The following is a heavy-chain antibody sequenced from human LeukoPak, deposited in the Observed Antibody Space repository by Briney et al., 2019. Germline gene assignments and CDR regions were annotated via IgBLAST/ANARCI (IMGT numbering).Heavy chain of an antibody. J-gene: IGHJ4*02. Sequence: GGSLRLSCAASGFTFSSCAMSWVRQAPGKGLEWVSAISGSGGSTYYADSVKGRFTISRDNSKNTLYLQMNSLRAEDTAVYYCAKSSPYYDFWSGRLYYFDYWGQGTLVTVSS. CDR2: ISGSGGST. CDR1: GFTFSSCA. D-gene: IGHD3-3*01. V-gene: IGHV3-23*01. CDR3: AKSSPYYDFWSGRLYYFDY.